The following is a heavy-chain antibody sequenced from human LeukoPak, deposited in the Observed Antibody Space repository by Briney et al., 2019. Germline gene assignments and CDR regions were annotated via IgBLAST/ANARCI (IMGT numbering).Heavy chain of an antibody. CDR1: GGSISSYY. Sequence: SETLSLTCTVSGGSISSYYWSWLRQPPGKGLEWCGYIYYSGSTNYNPSLKSRVTISVDTSKNQFSLKLSSVTAADAAVYYCARNPSYDILTGYSDYYGMDVWGQGTTVTVSS. CDR2: IYYSGST. CDR3: ARNPSYDILTGYSDYYGMDV. D-gene: IGHD3-9*01. V-gene: IGHV4-59*13. J-gene: IGHJ6*02.